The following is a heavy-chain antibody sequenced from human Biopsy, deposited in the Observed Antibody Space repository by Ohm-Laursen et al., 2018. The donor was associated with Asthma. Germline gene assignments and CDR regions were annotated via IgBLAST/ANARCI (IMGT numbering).Heavy chain of an antibody. CDR3: AKRRGYSGHDNDY. V-gene: IGHV3-53*05. CDR2: IYSGGTT. J-gene: IGHJ4*02. D-gene: IGHD5-12*01. CDR1: GFSVSNNY. Sequence: GQTLSLTCAASGFSVSNNYMSWVRQAPGKGLEWFSVIYSGGTTYYADSVKGRFTISRDSSKNTLYLQMNSLRTEDTAVYYCAKRRGYSGHDNDYWGQGTLVIVSS.